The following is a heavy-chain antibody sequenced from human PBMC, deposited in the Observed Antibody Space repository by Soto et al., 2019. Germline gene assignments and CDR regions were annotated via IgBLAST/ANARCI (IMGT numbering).Heavy chain of an antibody. Sequence: ASVKVSCKASGYTFTSYYMHWVRQAPGQGLEWMGIINPSGGSTSYAQKFQGRVTMTRDTSTSTVYMELSSLRSEDTAVYYCARGSGVVTGTVPRPYYYYYMDVWGKGTTVTVSS. CDR1: GYTFTSYY. CDR2: INPSGGST. CDR3: ARGSGVVTGTVPRPYYYYYMDV. V-gene: IGHV1-46*03. J-gene: IGHJ6*03. D-gene: IGHD1-7*01.